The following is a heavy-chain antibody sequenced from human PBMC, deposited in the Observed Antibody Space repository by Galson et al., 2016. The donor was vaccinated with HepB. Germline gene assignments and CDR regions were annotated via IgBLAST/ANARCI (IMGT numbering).Heavy chain of an antibody. CDR2: ISSGGSST. Sequence: SLRLSCAASGFTFSSYLINWFRQAPGKGLEWVSSISSGGSSTYYADSVKGRFTISRDNAKNSLYLQMNSLRAEDTAVYYCARGLYGSGSHYYYYVMEFWGQGTTVTVSS. CDR3: ARGLYGSGSHYYYYVMEF. J-gene: IGHJ6*02. CDR1: GFTFSSYL. V-gene: IGHV3-21*01. D-gene: IGHD3-10*01.